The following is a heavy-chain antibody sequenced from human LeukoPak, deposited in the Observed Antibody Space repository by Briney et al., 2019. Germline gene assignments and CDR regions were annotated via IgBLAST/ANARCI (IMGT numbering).Heavy chain of an antibody. D-gene: IGHD6-19*01. Sequence: PGGSLRLSCAASGFTFSTYAMNWVRQAPGKGLEWVSVIYSGGSTYYADSVKGRFTISRDNSKNTLYLQMNSLRAEDTAVYYCARDQYSSGWYYFDYWGQGTLVTVSS. J-gene: IGHJ4*02. V-gene: IGHV3-66*01. CDR2: IYSGGST. CDR1: GFTFSTYA. CDR3: ARDQYSSGWYYFDY.